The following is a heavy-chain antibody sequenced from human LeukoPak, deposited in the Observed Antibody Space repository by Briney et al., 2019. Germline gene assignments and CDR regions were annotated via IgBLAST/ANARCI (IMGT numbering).Heavy chain of an antibody. CDR3: ARDRLGDYDHSGYYDK. Sequence: GGSLRLSCAASGFTFSDYYMSWIRQAPGKGLEWVSYIRDSGRTIYYADSVKGRFTISRDSAKNSVYLQMNNLRAEDTAVYYCARDRLGDYDHSGYYDKWVQGTLVTISS. D-gene: IGHD3-22*01. CDR2: IRDSGRTI. CDR1: GFTFSDYY. V-gene: IGHV3-11*01. J-gene: IGHJ4*02.